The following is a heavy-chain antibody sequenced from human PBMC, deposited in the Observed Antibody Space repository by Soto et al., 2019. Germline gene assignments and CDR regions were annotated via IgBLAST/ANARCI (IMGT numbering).Heavy chain of an antibody. Sequence: ASVKVSCKASGYTFTSYAMHWVRQAPGQRLEWMGWINAGNGNTKYSQKFQGRVTITRDTSASTAYMELSSLTSEDTAVYYCAAPYFGELFIPDDYDYYFGMDVWGQGTTVTVSS. CDR1: GYTFTSYA. V-gene: IGHV1-3*01. CDR3: AAPYFGELFIPDDYDYYFGMDV. D-gene: IGHD3-10*01. CDR2: INAGNGNT. J-gene: IGHJ6*02.